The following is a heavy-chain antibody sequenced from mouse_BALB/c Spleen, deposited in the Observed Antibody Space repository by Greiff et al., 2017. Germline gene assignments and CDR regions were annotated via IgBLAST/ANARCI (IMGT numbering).Heavy chain of an antibody. V-gene: IGHV1-14*01. CDR3: ARTVVENRYYAMDY. Sequence: VQLQQSGPELVKPGASVKMSCKASGYTFTSYVMHWVKQKPGQGLEWIGYINPYNDGTKYNEKFKGKATLTSDKSSSTAYMELSSLTSEDSAVYYCARTVVENRYYAMDYWGQGTAVTVSA. CDR2: INPYNDGT. J-gene: IGHJ4*01. CDR1: GYTFTSYV. D-gene: IGHD1-1*01.